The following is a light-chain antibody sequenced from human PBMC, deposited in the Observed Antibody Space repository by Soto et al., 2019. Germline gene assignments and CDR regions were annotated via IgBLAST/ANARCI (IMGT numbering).Light chain of an antibody. Sequence: QSVLTQPPSVSGAPGQRVTISCTGSSSNIGAGYDVHWYQQLPGTAPKLLIYRNSNRPSGVPDRFSGSKSGTSASLAITGLQAEDEADYYYQSYDSSLSGSVFGGGTKVTVL. CDR2: RNS. CDR3: QSYDSSLSGSV. V-gene: IGLV1-40*01. J-gene: IGLJ3*02. CDR1: SSNIGAGYD.